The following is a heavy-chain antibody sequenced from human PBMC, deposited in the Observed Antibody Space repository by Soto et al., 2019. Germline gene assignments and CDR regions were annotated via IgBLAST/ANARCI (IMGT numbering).Heavy chain of an antibody. J-gene: IGHJ6*03. CDR2: IYYSGST. CDR3: ARQRYCSGGSCLPVYYYYYYMDV. D-gene: IGHD2-15*01. V-gene: IGHV4-39*01. Sequence: SETLSLTCTVSGGSISSSIYYWGWIRQPPGKGLEWIGSIYYSGSTYYNPSLKSRVTISVDTSKNQFSLKLSSVTAADTAVYYCARQRYCSGGSCLPVYYYYYYMDVWGKGTTVTVSS. CDR1: GGSISSSIYY.